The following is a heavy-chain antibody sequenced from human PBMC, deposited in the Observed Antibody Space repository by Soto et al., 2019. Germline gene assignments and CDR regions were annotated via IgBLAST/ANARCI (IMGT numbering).Heavy chain of an antibody. Sequence: QVQLVQSGAELKKPGAAVRVSCQASGYTFTRFFVYWFRQDPGQGLEWMGKVNPNEDSATYAQKFQGRLAMTTDTSTSTVSMELSSLRSDDTAVYYCARGYGGVVVYFDHWGQGTLITVSS. D-gene: IGHD3-16*02. J-gene: IGHJ4*02. CDR1: GYTFTRFF. CDR2: VNPNEDSA. CDR3: ARGYGGVVVYFDH. V-gene: IGHV1-46*01.